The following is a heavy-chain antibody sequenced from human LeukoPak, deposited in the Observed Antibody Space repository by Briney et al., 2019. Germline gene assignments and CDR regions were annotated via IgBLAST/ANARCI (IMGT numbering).Heavy chain of an antibody. CDR2: IYYSGNT. J-gene: IGHJ3*02. CDR3: ASQEGAFDI. V-gene: IGHV4-39*01. CDR1: GGSISGSSYF. Sequence: SETLSLTCAVSGGSISGSSYFWGWIRQPPGKGLEWIGSIYYSGNTYYNPSLKSRVTISVDTSKNQFSLKLSSVTAADTAVYYCASQEGAFDIWGQGTMVTVSS.